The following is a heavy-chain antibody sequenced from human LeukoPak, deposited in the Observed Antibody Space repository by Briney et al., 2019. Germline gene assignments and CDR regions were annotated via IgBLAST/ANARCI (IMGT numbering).Heavy chain of an antibody. D-gene: IGHD3-9*01. J-gene: IGHJ5*02. V-gene: IGHV4-39*01. CDR2: IYYSGST. CDR3: ARRNYDILTGYHKNWFDP. Sequence: RPSETLSHTCTVSGGSISSSSYYWAWIRQPPGKGLEWIASIYYSGSTYYNPSLKSRVTISVDTSKNQLSLKLSSVTAADTAVYYCARRNYDILTGYHKNWFDPWGQGTLVTVSS. CDR1: GGSISSSSYY.